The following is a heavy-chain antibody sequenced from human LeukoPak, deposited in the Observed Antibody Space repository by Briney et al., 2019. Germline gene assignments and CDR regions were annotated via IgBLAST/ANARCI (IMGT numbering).Heavy chain of an antibody. CDR3: ARGRRVVVPKGWFDP. CDR2: INHSGST. CDR1: GGSFSGYY. J-gene: IGHJ5*02. V-gene: IGHV4-34*01. Sequence: SETLSLTCAVYGGSFSGYYWSWIRQPPGKGLEWIGEINHSGSTNYNPSLKSRVTISVDTSKNQFSLKLSSVTAADTAVYYCARGRRVVVPKGWFDPWGQGTLVTVSS. D-gene: IGHD3-22*01.